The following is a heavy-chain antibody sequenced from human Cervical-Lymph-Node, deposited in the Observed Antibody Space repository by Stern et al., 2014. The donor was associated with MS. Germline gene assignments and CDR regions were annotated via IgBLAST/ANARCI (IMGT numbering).Heavy chain of an antibody. D-gene: IGHD1-7*01. Sequence: EVQLVESGGGLIQPGGSLRLSCAVSGFNVSSHYMTWVRQAPGKGLEWFSILYSDESAYYADSVKGRFTISRDNSKHTLFLQMNSLRAEDTAVYYCATGGTWNSYYFDQWGQGTLVTVSS. CDR2: LYSDESA. J-gene: IGHJ4*02. V-gene: IGHV3-53*01. CDR1: GFNVSSHY. CDR3: ATGGTWNSYYFDQ.